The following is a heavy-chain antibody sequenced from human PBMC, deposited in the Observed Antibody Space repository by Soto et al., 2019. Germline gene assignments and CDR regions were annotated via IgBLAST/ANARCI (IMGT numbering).Heavy chain of an antibody. Sequence: QVQLQESGPGLVKPSQTLSLTCTVSGGSISSGGYYWSWIRQHPGKGLEWIGYIYYSGSTYYNPSLKSRVTISVDTSKNQFSLKLSSVTAADTVVYYCARGRGYYDSSGYPGRASDIWGQGTKVTV. D-gene: IGHD3-22*01. V-gene: IGHV4-31*03. J-gene: IGHJ3*02. CDR3: ARGRGYYDSSGYPGRASDI. CDR1: GGSISSGGYY. CDR2: IYYSGST.